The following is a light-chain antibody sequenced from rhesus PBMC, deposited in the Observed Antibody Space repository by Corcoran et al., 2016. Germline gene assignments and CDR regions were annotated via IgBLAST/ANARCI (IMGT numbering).Light chain of an antibody. CDR1: QGIISW. CDR3: LQFSSSPLT. CDR2: KAS. J-gene: IGKJ4*01. Sequence: DIHMTQSPSSLSASVGDTVTITCQASQGIISWLAWYQQKPGKAPRLLIYKASSLQSGVPSRLSGNGSGTDFTLPISNLQPEDFATYYCLQFSSSPLTFGGGTKVEIK. V-gene: IGKV1-22*01.